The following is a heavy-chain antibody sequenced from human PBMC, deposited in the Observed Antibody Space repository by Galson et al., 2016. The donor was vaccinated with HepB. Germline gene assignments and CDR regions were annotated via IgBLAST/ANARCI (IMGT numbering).Heavy chain of an antibody. D-gene: IGHD2-2*01. Sequence: SLRLSCAASGFTFSASGMPWVRQAPGKGPEWLAVISFDGSNQFYADSVKGRFTISRDNSNNTLHLQMHSLRVEDTALYYCARDSYCTRTICYPYYFDFWGQGTLVAVSS. CDR3: ARDSYCTRTICYPYYFDF. CDR1: GFTFSASG. CDR2: ISFDGSNQ. J-gene: IGHJ4*02. V-gene: IGHV3-30*03.